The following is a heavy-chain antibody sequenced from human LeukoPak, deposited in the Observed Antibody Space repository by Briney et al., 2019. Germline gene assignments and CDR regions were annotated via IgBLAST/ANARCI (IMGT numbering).Heavy chain of an antibody. CDR2: IKTKPDGGPT. D-gene: IGHD2-21*02. J-gene: IGHJ4*02. V-gene: IGHV3-15*07. CDR3: TTRVVTTNDF. CDR1: GFTFSNAW. Sequence: PGGSLRLSCAASGFTFSNAWMNWVRQAPGKGLEWVGRIKTKPDGGPTVYAVPVRGRFTISRDDSKKTLFLQIDSLKTDDTAVYYCTTRVVTTNDFWGQGTLVTVSS.